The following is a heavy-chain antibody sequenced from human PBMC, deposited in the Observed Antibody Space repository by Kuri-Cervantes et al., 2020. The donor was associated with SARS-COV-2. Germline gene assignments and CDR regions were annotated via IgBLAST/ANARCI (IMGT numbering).Heavy chain of an antibody. CDR3: ARSHYCSGGSCYSEFGYYYYGMDV. J-gene: IGHJ6*02. Sequence: ASVKVSCKASGYTFTSYDINWVRQATGQGLEWMGWMNPNSGNTGYAQKFQGRVTMTRNTSISTAYMELSSLRSEDTAVYYCARSHYCSGGSCYSEFGYYYYGMDVWGQGTTVTVSS. V-gene: IGHV1-8*01. D-gene: IGHD2-15*01. CDR1: GYTFTSYD. CDR2: MNPNSGNT.